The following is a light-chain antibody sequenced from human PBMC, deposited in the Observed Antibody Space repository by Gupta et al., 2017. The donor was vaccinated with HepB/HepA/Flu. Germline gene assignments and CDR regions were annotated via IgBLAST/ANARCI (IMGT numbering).Light chain of an antibody. V-gene: IGKV3-20*01. J-gene: IGKJ2*03. Sequence: EIVLTQSPGTLSLSSGERATLSCSASQTVTRDFLAWYQQKPGQPPRLLIYGASSRATGIPDRFSSSGARTDFPLTSSSLEHEDFAVFYCQHYGTSRDSFGQGTKLEIK. CDR2: GAS. CDR3: QHYGTSRDS. CDR1: QTVTRDF.